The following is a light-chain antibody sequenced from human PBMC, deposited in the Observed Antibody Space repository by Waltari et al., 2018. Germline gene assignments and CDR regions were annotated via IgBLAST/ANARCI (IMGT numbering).Light chain of an antibody. CDR1: QSISSW. Sequence: DIQMTQSPATLSASVGDIVTITCRASQSISSWLAWYQQKPGNSPNLLIYESSILESGVPSRFSGSGSGTEFTLTISGLQPDDFATYYCQQYNSFPITFGPGTRLEIK. J-gene: IGKJ5*01. V-gene: IGKV1-5*03. CDR2: ESS. CDR3: QQYNSFPIT.